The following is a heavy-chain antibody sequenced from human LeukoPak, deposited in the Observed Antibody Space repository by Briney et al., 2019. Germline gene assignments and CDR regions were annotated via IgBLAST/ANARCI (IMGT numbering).Heavy chain of an antibody. V-gene: IGHV4-59*01. CDR3: ARDSRQSRPMYGPESYYYVMDV. CDR1: GGSLSPYY. J-gene: IGHJ6*02. Sequence: SETLSLTCTVSGGSLSPYYWTWIRQPPGKGLEWIGYIYYSGNTNYNPSLKSRVTISVDTSKNQFSLKLSSVTAADTAVYYCARDSRQSRPMYGPESYYYVMDVWGQGTTVTVSS. D-gene: IGHD3-10*01. CDR2: IYYSGNT.